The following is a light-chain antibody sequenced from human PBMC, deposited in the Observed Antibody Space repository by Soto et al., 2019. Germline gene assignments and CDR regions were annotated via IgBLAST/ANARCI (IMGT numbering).Light chain of an antibody. CDR2: GAS. Sequence: EIVMTHSPATLSASPGERATLSCRASQSVSSNLAWYQQKPGQAPRLLIYGASTRATGIPARISGSGSGTEFTLTITSLQSEDFAVYYCQQYNKWRTFGQGTKVDIK. CDR1: QSVSSN. V-gene: IGKV3-15*01. CDR3: QQYNKWRT. J-gene: IGKJ1*01.